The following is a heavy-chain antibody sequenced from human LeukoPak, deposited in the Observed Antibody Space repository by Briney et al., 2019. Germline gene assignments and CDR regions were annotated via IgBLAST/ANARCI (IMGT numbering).Heavy chain of an antibody. CDR2: IYHSGST. Sequence: SETLSLTCTVSGYSISSGYYWGWIRQPPGKGLEWIGSIYHSGSTYYNPSLKSRVTISVDTSKNQFSLKLSSVTAADTAVYYCARHKMVFGWEHNYFDYWGQGTLVTVSS. D-gene: IGHD2-8*01. CDR1: GYSISSGYY. V-gene: IGHV4-38-2*02. CDR3: ARHKMVFGWEHNYFDY. J-gene: IGHJ4*02.